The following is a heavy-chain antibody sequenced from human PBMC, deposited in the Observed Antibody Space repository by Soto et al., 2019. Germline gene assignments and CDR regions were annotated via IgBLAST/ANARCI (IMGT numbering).Heavy chain of an antibody. D-gene: IGHD3-22*01. V-gene: IGHV4-34*01. CDR3: ARGITTIPAVQGDAPDNCYFDS. Sequence: PSETLSLTCASYVGSFIGYYWTWVRQPPGKGLEWIGDVNHSGSTNQNPSLKSRVTISVDTSKNQFSLKLKSVTAADTAVYFCARGITTIPAVQGDAPDNCYFDSWGLGTLVTVSS. CDR2: VNHSGST. J-gene: IGHJ4*02. CDR1: VGSFIGYY.